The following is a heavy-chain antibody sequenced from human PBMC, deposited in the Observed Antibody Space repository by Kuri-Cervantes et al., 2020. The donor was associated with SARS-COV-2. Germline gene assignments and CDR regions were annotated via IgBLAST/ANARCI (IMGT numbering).Heavy chain of an antibody. V-gene: IGHV3-7*03. CDR2: IKQGGSEV. Sequence: LSLTCAASGFSLSDYWMSWVRPAPGKGLEGVANIKQGGSEVHYVDSVKGRFTISKVGAQNSLYIQLNNLRAESTAVYFCARYRFLELAPSHMDVWGKGTTVTVSS. D-gene: IGHD1-7*01. CDR3: ARYRFLELAPSHMDV. CDR1: GFSLSDYW. J-gene: IGHJ6*03.